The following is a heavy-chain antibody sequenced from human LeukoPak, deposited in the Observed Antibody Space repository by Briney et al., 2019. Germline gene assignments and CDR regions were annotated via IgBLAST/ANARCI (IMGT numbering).Heavy chain of an antibody. V-gene: IGHV3-15*01. CDR1: GFTFSSYW. CDR3: TTVQWELLRHY. J-gene: IGHJ4*02. CDR2: IKSKTDGGTT. Sequence: GGSLRLSCAASGFTFSSYWMSWVRQAPGKGLEWVGRIKSKTDGGTTDYAAPVKGRFTISRDDSKNTLYLQMNSLKTEDTAVYYCTTVQWELLRHYWGQGTLVTVSS. D-gene: IGHD1-26*01.